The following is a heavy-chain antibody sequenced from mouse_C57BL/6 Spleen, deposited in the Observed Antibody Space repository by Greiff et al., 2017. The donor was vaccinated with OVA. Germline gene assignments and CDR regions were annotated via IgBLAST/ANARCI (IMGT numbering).Heavy chain of an antibody. V-gene: IGHV3-6*01. D-gene: IGHD2-12*01. Sequence: EVHLVESGPGLVKPSQSLSLTCSVTGYSITSGYYWNWIRQFPGNKLEWMGYISYDGSNNYNPSLKNRISITRDTSKNQFFLKLNSVTTEDTATYYCASYDDYAMDYWGQGTSVTVSS. CDR3: ASYDDYAMDY. J-gene: IGHJ4*01. CDR1: GYSITSGYY. CDR2: ISYDGSN.